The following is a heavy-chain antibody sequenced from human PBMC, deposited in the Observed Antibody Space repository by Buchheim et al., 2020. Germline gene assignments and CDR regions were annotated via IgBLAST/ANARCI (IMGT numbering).Heavy chain of an antibody. Sequence: QLQLQESGPGLVKPSETLSLTCTVSGGSISSSSYYWGWIRQPPGKGLEWIGSIYYSGSTYYNPSLKSRVTISVDTSKNHFPLKLSSVTAADTAVYYGARHGWRLRLEELSLPPYNWFDPWGQGTL. V-gene: IGHV4-39*01. D-gene: IGHD3-16*02. J-gene: IGHJ5*02. CDR2: IYYSGST. CDR3: ARHGWRLRLEELSLPPYNWFDP. CDR1: GGSISSSSYY.